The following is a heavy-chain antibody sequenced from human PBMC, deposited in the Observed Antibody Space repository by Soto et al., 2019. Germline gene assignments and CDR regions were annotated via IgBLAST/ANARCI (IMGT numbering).Heavy chain of an antibody. CDR2: IWYDGSNK. CDR3: ARDGMKESAFDI. Sequence: GSLRLSCAASGFTFSSYGMHLFRQAPGKWLEWVAVIWYDGSNKYYADSVKGRFTISRDNSKNTLYLQMNSLRAEDTAVYYCARDGMKESAFDIWGQGTMVTVSS. D-gene: IGHD1-26*01. J-gene: IGHJ3*02. CDR1: GFTFSSYG. V-gene: IGHV3-33*01.